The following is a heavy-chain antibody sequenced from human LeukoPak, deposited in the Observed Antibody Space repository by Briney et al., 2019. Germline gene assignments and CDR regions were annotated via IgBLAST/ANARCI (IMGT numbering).Heavy chain of an antibody. D-gene: IGHD2-2*01. CDR2: INHSGST. V-gene: IGHV4-34*01. J-gene: IGHJ4*02. CDR3: AREVIVVVPAVIYVDY. Sequence: SETLSLTCAVYGGSFSGYYWSWIRQPPGKGLEWIGEINHSGSTNYNPSLKSRVTISVDTSKNQFSLKLSSVTAADTAVYYCAREVIVVVPAVIYVDYWGQGTLVTVSS. CDR1: GGSFSGYY.